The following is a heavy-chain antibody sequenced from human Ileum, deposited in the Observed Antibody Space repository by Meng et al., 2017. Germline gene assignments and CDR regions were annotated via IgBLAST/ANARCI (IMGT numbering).Heavy chain of an antibody. CDR1: GFSVSSDY. D-gene: IGHD1-1*01. Sequence: EVQLVESGGGLVQLGGSLRFSCTASGFSVSSDYINWVRQAPGKGLEWVSVIYRGGSTYYADSVNGRFTVSRDNSKNTLFLQMNSLRVEDTAVYYCARSGFDWNDAIDSWGQGTLVTVSS. CDR3: ARSGFDWNDAIDS. J-gene: IGHJ5*01. CDR2: IYRGGST. V-gene: IGHV3-66*02.